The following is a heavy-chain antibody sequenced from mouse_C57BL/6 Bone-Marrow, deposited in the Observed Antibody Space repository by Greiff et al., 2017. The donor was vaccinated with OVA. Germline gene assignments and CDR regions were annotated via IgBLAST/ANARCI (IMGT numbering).Heavy chain of an antibody. J-gene: IGHJ4*01. V-gene: IGHV1-64*01. CDR2: IHPNSGST. CDR1: GYTFTSYW. D-gene: IGHD2-3*01. CDR3: ARWLLRLYYAMDY. Sequence: QVQLQQPGAELVKPGASVKLSCKASGYTFTSYWMHWVKQRPGQGLEWIGMIHPNSGSTNYNEKLKSKATLTVDKSSSTAYMQLSSLTSEDSAVYYCARWLLRLYYAMDYWGQGTSVTVSS.